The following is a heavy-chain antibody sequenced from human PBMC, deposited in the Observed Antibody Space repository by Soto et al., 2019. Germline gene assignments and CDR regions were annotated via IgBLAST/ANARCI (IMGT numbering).Heavy chain of an antibody. J-gene: IGHJ6*02. V-gene: IGHV1-18*01. Sequence: QVQLVQSGAEVKNPGASVTDSCKASGYTFTRYGIGWARQAPGQGLEWMGWINTYNGNSNYAQNVQGRVTLTTDTSTSTGYMELRSLRSNDTAIYYCAMVDVYVTPSPQDVWGQGTTVIVSS. CDR2: INTYNGNS. CDR1: GYTFTRYG. D-gene: IGHD2-8*01. CDR3: AMVDVYVTPSPQDV.